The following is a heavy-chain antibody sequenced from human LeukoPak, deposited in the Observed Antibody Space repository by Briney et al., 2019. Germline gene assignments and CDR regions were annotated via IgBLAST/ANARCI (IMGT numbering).Heavy chain of an antibody. J-gene: IGHJ5*02. CDR1: GYTFTSYG. D-gene: IGHD6-13*01. V-gene: IGHV1-18*01. CDR3: ARGPSSSCYQYNWFDP. CDR2: ISAYNGNT. Sequence: GASVKVSCKASGYTFTSYGISWVRQAPGQGLEWMGWISAYNGNTNYAQKLQGRVTMTTDTSTSTAYMELRSLRSDDTAVYYCARGPSSSCYQYNWFDPWGQGTLVTVSS.